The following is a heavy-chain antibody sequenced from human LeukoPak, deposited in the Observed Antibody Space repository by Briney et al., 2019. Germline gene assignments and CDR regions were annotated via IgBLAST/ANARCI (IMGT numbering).Heavy chain of an antibody. J-gene: IGHJ6*02. CDR2: IYYSGST. V-gene: IGHV4-61*08. Sequence: SETLSLTCTVSGGSISSGGYYWSCIRQHPGKGLEWIGYIYYSGSTNYNPSLKSRVTISVDTSKNQFSLKLSSVTAADTAVYYCARLKDYDFWSTYYYGMDVWGQGTTVTVSS. D-gene: IGHD3-3*01. CDR3: ARLKDYDFWSTYYYGMDV. CDR1: GGSISSGGYY.